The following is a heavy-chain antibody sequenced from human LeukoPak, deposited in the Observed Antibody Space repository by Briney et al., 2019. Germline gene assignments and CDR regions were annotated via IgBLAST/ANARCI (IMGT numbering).Heavy chain of an antibody. CDR2: ISSSGSTI. V-gene: IGHV3-48*03. J-gene: IGHJ4*02. CDR1: GFTFSNYE. Sequence: GGSLRLSCAASGFTFSNYEINWVRQAPGRGLEWISYISSSGSTIYYADSVKGRFTISRDNAKNSLYLQMNSLRAEDTAVYYCARDLGAAHFDYWGQGTLVTVSS. CDR3: ARDLGAAHFDY. D-gene: IGHD3-16*01.